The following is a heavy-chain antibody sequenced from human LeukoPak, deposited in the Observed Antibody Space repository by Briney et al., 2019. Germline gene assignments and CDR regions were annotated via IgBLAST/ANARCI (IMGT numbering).Heavy chain of an antibody. Sequence: SETLSLTCAVYGGSLSGYYWSGLRQPPGKGLEWIGEINHSGSTNYNPSLRSRVIISVDTSKNQFSLKLSSVTAADTAVYYCARDRITFGGVIEYWGQGTLVTVSS. J-gene: IGHJ4*02. D-gene: IGHD3-16*02. V-gene: IGHV4-34*01. CDR3: ARDRITFGGVIEY. CDR2: INHSGST. CDR1: GGSLSGYY.